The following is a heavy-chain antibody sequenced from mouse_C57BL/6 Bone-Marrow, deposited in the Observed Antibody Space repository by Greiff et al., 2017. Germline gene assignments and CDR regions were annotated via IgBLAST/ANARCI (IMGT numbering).Heavy chain of an antibody. V-gene: IGHV1-50*01. Sequence: QVQLQQPGAELVKPGASVKLSCKASGYTFTSYWMQWVKQRPGQGLEWIGEIEPSDSYTNYNQKFKGKATLTVDTSSSTAYMQLSSLTSEDSAVYYWASPPYYYGSSFYAMDYWGQGTSVTVSS. CDR1: GYTFTSYW. J-gene: IGHJ4*01. CDR2: IEPSDSYT. D-gene: IGHD1-1*01. CDR3: ASPPYYYGSSFYAMDY.